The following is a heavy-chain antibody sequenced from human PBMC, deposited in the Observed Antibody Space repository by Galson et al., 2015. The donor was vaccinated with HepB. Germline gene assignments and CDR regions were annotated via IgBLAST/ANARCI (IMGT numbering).Heavy chain of an antibody. CDR3: ARGGSDYYYYMDV. V-gene: IGHV3-48*01. CDR1: GFTFSSYS. Sequence: SLRLSCAASGFTFSSYSMNWVRQAPGKGLEWVSYISSSSSTIYYADSVKGRFTISRDNAKNSLYLQMNSLRAEDTAVYYCARGGSDYYYYMDVWGKGTTVTVSS. J-gene: IGHJ6*03. CDR2: ISSSSSTI.